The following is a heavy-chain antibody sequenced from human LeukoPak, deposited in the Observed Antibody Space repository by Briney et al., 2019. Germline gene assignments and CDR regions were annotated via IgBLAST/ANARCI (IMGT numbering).Heavy chain of an antibody. J-gene: IGHJ4*02. CDR3: ARQGLLMAYFDY. V-gene: IGHV4-34*01. CDR2: TNHNGST. D-gene: IGHD2-8*01. CDR1: GGSFSGYY. Sequence: SETLSLTCAVYGGSFSGYYWSWIRQPPGKELEWIGETNHNGSTTYNPSLKSRVTISVDTSKNQFSLRLRSMTVADTAVYYCARQGLLMAYFDYWGQGNLVTVSS.